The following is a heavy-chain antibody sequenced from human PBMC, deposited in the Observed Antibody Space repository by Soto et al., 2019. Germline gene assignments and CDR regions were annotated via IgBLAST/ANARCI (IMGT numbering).Heavy chain of an antibody. CDR2: IGYDGSNI. V-gene: IGHV3-33*01. CDR3: ARDDYGMDV. J-gene: IGHJ6*02. CDR1: GFIFSNYN. Sequence: QVQLVESGGGVVQAGMSLRLSCAASGFIFSNYNMHWVRQAPGKGLEWVAVIGYDGSNIHYGDSVKGRFTISRDNSKNTVYLEMNSLTAEDTTAYYCARDDYGMDVWGQGTTVTVSS.